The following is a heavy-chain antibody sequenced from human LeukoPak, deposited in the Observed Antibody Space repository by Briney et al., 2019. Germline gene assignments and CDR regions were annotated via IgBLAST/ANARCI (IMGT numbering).Heavy chain of an antibody. Sequence: GGSLRLSCAASGFTFSSHGMHWVRQAPGKGLEGVAVIWYEGSNKYYADSVKGRFTISSDNSKNTLYLQMNGLSAEHTPVFYFPKDLLAGELGNWGQGTMGTVSA. V-gene: IGHV3-33*06. CDR3: PKDLLAGELGN. J-gene: IGHJ3*01. D-gene: IGHD7-27*01. CDR1: GFTFSSHG. CDR2: IWYEGSNK.